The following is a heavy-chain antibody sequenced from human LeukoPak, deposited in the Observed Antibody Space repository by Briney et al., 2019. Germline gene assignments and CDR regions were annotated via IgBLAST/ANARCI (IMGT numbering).Heavy chain of an antibody. D-gene: IGHD6-13*01. J-gene: IGHJ4*02. CDR1: GFTFSSYG. Sequence: GRSLRLSCAASGFTFSSYGMHWVRQAPGMGLEWVAVISYDGSNKYYADSVKGRFTISRDNSKNTLYLQMNSLRAEDTAVYYCAGSSWPARPLDYWGQGTLVTASS. CDR2: ISYDGSNK. CDR3: AGSSWPARPLDY. V-gene: IGHV3-30*03.